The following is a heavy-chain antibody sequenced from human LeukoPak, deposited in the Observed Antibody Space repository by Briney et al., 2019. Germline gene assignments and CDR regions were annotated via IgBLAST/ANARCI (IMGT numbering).Heavy chain of an antibody. CDR1: GGSIGSYY. CDR3: ARSGGSGFQLDS. J-gene: IGHJ4*02. D-gene: IGHD1-26*01. CDR2: SYTTGST. Sequence: SETLSLTCTVSGGSIGSYYWSWIRQPAGKGLEWIGRSYTTGSTNYNPSLKSRVTVSLDTSKNQLSLNLSSVTAADTAVYYCARSGGSGFQLDSWGQGTLVTVSS. V-gene: IGHV4-4*07.